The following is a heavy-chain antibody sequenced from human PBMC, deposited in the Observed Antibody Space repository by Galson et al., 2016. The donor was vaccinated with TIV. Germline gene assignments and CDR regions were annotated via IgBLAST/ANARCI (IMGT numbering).Heavy chain of an antibody. CDR3: ARLEGYDDSASDY. V-gene: IGHV5-51*01. CDR2: IYPGDSDP. Sequence: QSGAEVKKPGESLKISCKASGYRFTNHWIGWVRQMPGKGLEWMGVIYPGDSDPRYSPSFQGQVTISADKSSSTAHLQWSSLKASDTAMYYCARLEGYDDSASDYWGQGTLVTVSS. J-gene: IGHJ4*02. CDR1: GYRFTNHW. D-gene: IGHD3-22*01.